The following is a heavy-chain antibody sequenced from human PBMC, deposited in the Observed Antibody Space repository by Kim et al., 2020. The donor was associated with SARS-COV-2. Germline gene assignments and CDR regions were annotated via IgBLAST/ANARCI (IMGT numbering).Heavy chain of an antibody. V-gene: IGHV3-30*01. D-gene: IGHD1-26*01. CDR2: I. Sequence: IHYAESVKGRFTISRDNSKNTVFLQMNSLRGDDSAVYYCASEPSATYTFDYWGQGTLVTVSS. J-gene: IGHJ4*02. CDR3: ASEPSATYTFDY.